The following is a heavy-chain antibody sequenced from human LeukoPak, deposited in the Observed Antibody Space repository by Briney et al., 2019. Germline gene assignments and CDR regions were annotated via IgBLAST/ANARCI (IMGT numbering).Heavy chain of an antibody. D-gene: IGHD6-13*01. CDR3: ARVGEGTSWQNYYYYMDV. CDR2: IYHSEST. V-gene: IGHV4-34*01. Sequence: PSETLSLTCAVYGGSFSGYYWSWIRQPPGKGLEWIGSIYHSESTYYNPSLKGRVTISVDTSKNQFSLKLSSVTAADTAVYYCARVGEGTSWQNYYYYMDVWGKGTTVTVSS. CDR1: GGSFSGYY. J-gene: IGHJ6*03.